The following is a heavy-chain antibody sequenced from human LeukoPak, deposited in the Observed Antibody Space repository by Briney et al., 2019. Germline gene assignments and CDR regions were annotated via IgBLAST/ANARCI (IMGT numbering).Heavy chain of an antibody. Sequence: SETLSLTPADPGDSLSSYNWSCIWQPPGKGLEWIGYIYYSGSTNYNPSLKSRVTISVDTSKNQFSLKRSAVTAADTAVYYCARVSGSYYGMDVWGQGTTVTVSS. V-gene: IGHV4-59*01. CDR2: IYYSGST. CDR3: ARVSGSYYGMDV. CDR1: GDSLSSYN. J-gene: IGHJ6*02. D-gene: IGHD1-26*01.